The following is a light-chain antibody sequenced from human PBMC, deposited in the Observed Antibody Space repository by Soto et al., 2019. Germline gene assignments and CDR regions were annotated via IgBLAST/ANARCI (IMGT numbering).Light chain of an antibody. J-gene: IGKJ5*01. Sequence: EIVLTQSPATLSLSPGERATLSCRASQSVSSFLAWYQQKPGQAPRLLIYDASNRATGIPARFSGSGSGTDFTRTISSLEPEDFAVYYCHQRNNWPITFGQGTRLEIK. CDR3: HQRNNWPIT. CDR1: QSVSSF. V-gene: IGKV3-11*01. CDR2: DAS.